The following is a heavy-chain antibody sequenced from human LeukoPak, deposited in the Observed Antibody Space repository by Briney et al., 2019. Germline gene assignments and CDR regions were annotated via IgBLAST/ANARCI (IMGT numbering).Heavy chain of an antibody. CDR3: ARGHYGMDV. J-gene: IGHJ6*02. V-gene: IGHV3-7*01. Sequence: GGSLRLSCSASQFILSNWWMTWVRQAPAKGLEWVASIKPDGSENYYVDSVKGRFTVSRDNARSSLYLQMNSLRAEDTAVYYCARGHYGMDVWGQGTTVTVSS. CDR2: IKPDGSEN. CDR1: QFILSNWW.